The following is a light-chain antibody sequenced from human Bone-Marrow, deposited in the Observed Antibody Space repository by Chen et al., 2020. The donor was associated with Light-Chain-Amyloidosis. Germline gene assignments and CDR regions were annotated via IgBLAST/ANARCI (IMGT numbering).Light chain of an antibody. V-gene: IGLV3-25*03. CDR1: DLPTKY. Sequence: SYELTQPPSVSVSPGQTARITGSGDDLPTKYAYWYQQKPGQAPVLVIHRDTERPSGISERFSGSTSVTTATFPIMGVHAEDDVDYHCPSADSSGTYEVIFGGGTKLTVL. CDR3: PSADSSGTYEVI. J-gene: IGLJ2*01. CDR2: RDT.